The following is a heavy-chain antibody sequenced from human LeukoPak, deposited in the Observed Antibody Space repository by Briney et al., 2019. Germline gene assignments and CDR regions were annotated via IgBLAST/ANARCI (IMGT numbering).Heavy chain of an antibody. J-gene: IGHJ4*02. CDR3: ARESLPAAYDY. Sequence: SQTLSLTCTVSGGSISSGGYYWSWLRQHPGMGLEWIGYIYYSGSTYYNPSLKSRVTISVDTSKNQFSLKLSSVTAADTAVYYCARESLPAAYDYWGQGTLVTVSS. D-gene: IGHD2-2*01. CDR1: GGSISSGGYY. CDR2: IYYSGST. V-gene: IGHV4-31*03.